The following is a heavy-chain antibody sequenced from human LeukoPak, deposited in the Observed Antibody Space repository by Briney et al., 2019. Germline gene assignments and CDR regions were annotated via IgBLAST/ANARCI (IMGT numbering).Heavy chain of an antibody. CDR3: ARAKRFSSGWLDCFDY. CDR1: GFTFSGYS. CDR2: TSFDESNK. Sequence: PGGSLRLSCAGFGFTFSGYSIHWVRQAPGKGLVLVAVTSFDESNKYYADSVKGRFTISRENSMNTVYLQMYSLRDGDTAVYYCARAKRFSSGWLDCFDYWGQGTLVTVSS. J-gene: IGHJ4*02. D-gene: IGHD6-19*01. V-gene: IGHV3-30*04.